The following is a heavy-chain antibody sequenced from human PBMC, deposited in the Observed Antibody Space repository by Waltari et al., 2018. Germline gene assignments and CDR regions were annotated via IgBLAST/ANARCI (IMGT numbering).Heavy chain of an antibody. CDR1: GFTFGSSC. CDR3: ARNSGSYYYFDY. Sequence: EVAVVVSGGGLSKPWLFCRLAWGASGFTFGSSCIYLGRQAPGKGVEVVSNRSPDRSAKYYGDSVRGRFTISRDNAKNSLYLQMNSPSAEATAVYYCARNSGSYYYFDYWGQGTRVTVSS. D-gene: IGHD1-26*01. V-gene: IGHV3-7*01. J-gene: IGHJ4*02. CDR2: RSPDRSAK.